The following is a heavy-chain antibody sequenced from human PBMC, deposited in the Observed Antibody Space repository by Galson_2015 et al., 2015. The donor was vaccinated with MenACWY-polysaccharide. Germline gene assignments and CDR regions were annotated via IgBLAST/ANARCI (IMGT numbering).Heavy chain of an antibody. CDR2: ET. V-gene: IGHV3-7*01. D-gene: IGHD3-22*01. CDR3: ARDPLDSSGYTRGSVFDL. Sequence: ETYYVDSVQGRFSISRDNAKNSLYLQMNSLRSEDTAVYYCARDPLDSSGYTRGSVFDLWGRGTLVTVSS. J-gene: IGHJ2*01.